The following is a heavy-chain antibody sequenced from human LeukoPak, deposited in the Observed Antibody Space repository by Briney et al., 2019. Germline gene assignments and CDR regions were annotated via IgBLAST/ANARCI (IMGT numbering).Heavy chain of an antibody. V-gene: IGHV1-2*02. Sequence: GSVKDSCKASGYTFTQYYRHWVRQAPGKGVEWIGSINPNSGGTENAQKFQGRVTMARDLSSRTVSMELSRLTSDDTAVYYCARGDSYGDLDYWGQGTLVTVSS. CDR2: INPNSGGT. CDR1: GYTFTQYY. J-gene: IGHJ4*02. D-gene: IGHD4-17*01. CDR3: ARGDSYGDLDY.